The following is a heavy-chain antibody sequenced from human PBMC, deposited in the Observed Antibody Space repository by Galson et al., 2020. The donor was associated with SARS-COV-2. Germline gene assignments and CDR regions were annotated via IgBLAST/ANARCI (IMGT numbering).Heavy chain of an antibody. Sequence: SETLSLTCTVSGGSITSDGSYWSWIRQHPGKGLEWIGYIFYSGFTYYNPSLRSRVTMSLDTSKNQFSLKLNSVTAADTAVYYCASGLGGDYWG. CDR3: ASGLGGDY. CDR1: GGSITSDGSY. J-gene: IGHJ4*01. D-gene: IGHD1-26*01. CDR2: IFYSGFT. V-gene: IGHV4-31*03.